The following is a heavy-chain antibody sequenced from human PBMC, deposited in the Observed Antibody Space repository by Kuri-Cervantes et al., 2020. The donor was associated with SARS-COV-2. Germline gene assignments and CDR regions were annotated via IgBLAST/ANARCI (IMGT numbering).Heavy chain of an antibody. V-gene: IGHV3-11*04. CDR1: GGSFSGYY. CDR2: ISSSGSTT. CDR3: ARDSFPDSSGYYYPVGAFDI. J-gene: IGHJ3*02. D-gene: IGHD3-22*01. Sequence: GGSLRLSCAVYGGSFSGYYWSWIRQPPGKGLEWVSYISSSGSTTYYADSVKGRFTISRDNAKNSLYLQMNSLRAEDTAVYYCARDSFPDSSGYYYPVGAFDIWGQGTMVTVSS.